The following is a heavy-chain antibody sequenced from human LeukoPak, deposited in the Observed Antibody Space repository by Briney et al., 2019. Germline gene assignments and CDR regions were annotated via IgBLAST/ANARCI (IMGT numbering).Heavy chain of an antibody. Sequence: SETLSLTCTVSGGSISSGGYSWNWIRQPPGNGLEWIGYIYHSGSTDYNPTLKSRATISVDRSKNQFSLKLSSVTAADTAVYYCARYGDYVSGWFDPWGPGTLVTVSS. CDR2: IYHSGST. CDR1: GGSISSGGYS. D-gene: IGHD4-17*01. CDR3: ARYGDYVSGWFDP. J-gene: IGHJ5*02. V-gene: IGHV4-30-2*01.